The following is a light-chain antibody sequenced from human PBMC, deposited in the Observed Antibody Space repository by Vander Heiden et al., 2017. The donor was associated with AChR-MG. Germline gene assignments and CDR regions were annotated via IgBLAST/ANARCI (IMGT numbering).Light chain of an antibody. V-gene: IGLV3-9*01. Sequence: SYELTQPLSVSVALGQTARITCGGNNIGSKNVHWYQQKPGQAPVVVIYRDNNRPSGIPERFSGSNSGNTATLTISRAQAGDEADYYCQVWDSSPVGFGGGTKLTVL. CDR2: RDN. J-gene: IGLJ3*02. CDR1: NIGSKN. CDR3: QVWDSSPVG.